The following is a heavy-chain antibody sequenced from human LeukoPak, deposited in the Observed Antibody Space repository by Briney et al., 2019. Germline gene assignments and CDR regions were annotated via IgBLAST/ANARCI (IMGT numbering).Heavy chain of an antibody. CDR2: IIPILGIA. Sequence: SVTVSCKASGGTFNSYAIIWVRQAPGQGLECMGRIIPILGIANYAQKFQGRVTITADKSTSTAYMELSSLRSEDTAVYYCARGHYYGSGSYYISPSMDVWGQGTTVTVSS. V-gene: IGHV1-69*04. CDR1: GGTFNSYA. CDR3: ARGHYYGSGSYYISPSMDV. J-gene: IGHJ6*02. D-gene: IGHD3-10*01.